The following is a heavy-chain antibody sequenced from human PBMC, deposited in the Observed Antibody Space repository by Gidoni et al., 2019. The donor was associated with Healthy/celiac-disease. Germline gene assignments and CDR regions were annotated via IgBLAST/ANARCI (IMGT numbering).Heavy chain of an antibody. CDR3: ARGENYDYGDFRHKNAFDI. CDR2: IYPSGST. CDR1: GGSISSGGYS. D-gene: IGHD4-17*01. Sequence: QLQLQESGSGLVKPSQTLSLTCAVAGGSISSGGYSWSWIRQPPGKGLEWIGYIYPSGSTYYNPSLKSRVTISVDRSKNQFSLKLSSVTAADTAVYYCARGENYDYGDFRHKNAFDIWGQGTMVTVSS. J-gene: IGHJ3*02. V-gene: IGHV4-30-2*01.